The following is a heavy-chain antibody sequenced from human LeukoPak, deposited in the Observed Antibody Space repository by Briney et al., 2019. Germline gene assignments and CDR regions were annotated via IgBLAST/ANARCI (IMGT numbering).Heavy chain of an antibody. D-gene: IGHD2-2*01. CDR3: AKDRAAAAATGGDY. CDR1: GFIFSSYG. J-gene: IGHJ4*02. V-gene: IGHV3-30*02. CDR2: IRYDGSNK. Sequence: GGSLRLSCAASGFIFSSYGIHWVRQAPGRGPEWVAFIRYDGSNKYDADSVKGRFTISRDNSKNTLYLQMNSLRAEDTAVYFCAKDRAAAAATGGDYWGQGTPVTVSS.